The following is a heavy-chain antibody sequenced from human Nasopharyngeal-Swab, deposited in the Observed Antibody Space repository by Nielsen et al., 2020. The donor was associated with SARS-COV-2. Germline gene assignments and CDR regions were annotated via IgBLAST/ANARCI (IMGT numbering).Heavy chain of an antibody. CDR2: ISSSGDSI. J-gene: IGHJ5*02. CDR3: AREGITVAAFDP. CDR1: GFTVSNNY. Sequence: GGSLRLSCVVSGFTVSNNYFSWVRQAPGKGLEWVSFISSSGDSIYYADSVKGRFTISRDNAKNSLYLQMNSLGAEDTAVYYCAREGITVAAFDPWGLGTPVTVS. V-gene: IGHV3-11*04. D-gene: IGHD6-19*01.